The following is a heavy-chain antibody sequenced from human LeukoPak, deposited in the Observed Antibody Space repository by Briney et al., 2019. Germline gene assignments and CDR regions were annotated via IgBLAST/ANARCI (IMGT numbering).Heavy chain of an antibody. CDR3: ARDFAYGDCEGNDY. Sequence: SVKVSCKAFGGTFSSYAISWVRQAPGQGLEWMGRIIPNFSTANYAQKLQGRVTITTGESTSRAYMEPGSLRSEDSAVYYCARDFAYGDCEGNDYWGQGTLVTVSS. CDR1: GGTFSSYA. J-gene: IGHJ4*02. V-gene: IGHV1-69*05. CDR2: IIPNFSTA. D-gene: IGHD2-21*01.